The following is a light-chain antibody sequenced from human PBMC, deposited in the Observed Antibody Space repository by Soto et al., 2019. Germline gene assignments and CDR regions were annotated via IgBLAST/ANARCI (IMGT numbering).Light chain of an antibody. CDR1: QSLVHSDGNTY. V-gene: IGKV2-30*02. Sequence: DIVMTQSPLSLPVTLGQPASISCRSSQSLVHSDGNTYLNWFLQRPGQSPRRLIYRVSNRDSGVPDRFSGSGSGTDFTLRISRVEAEDVGVYYCMQGTYRRTFGQGTKVDSK. J-gene: IGKJ1*01. CDR2: RVS. CDR3: MQGTYRRT.